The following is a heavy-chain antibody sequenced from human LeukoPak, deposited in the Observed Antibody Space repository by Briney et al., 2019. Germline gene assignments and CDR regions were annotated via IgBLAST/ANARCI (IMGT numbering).Heavy chain of an antibody. V-gene: IGHV3-9*01. Sequence: GGSLRLSCAASGFTFDDYAMHWVRHAPGKGLEWVSGISWNSGSIGYADSVKGRFTISRDNAKNSLYLQMNSLRAEGTALYYCAKDHYYDSSGSPDYWGQGTLVTVSS. J-gene: IGHJ4*02. D-gene: IGHD3-22*01. CDR2: ISWNSGSI. CDR1: GFTFDDYA. CDR3: AKDHYYDSSGSPDY.